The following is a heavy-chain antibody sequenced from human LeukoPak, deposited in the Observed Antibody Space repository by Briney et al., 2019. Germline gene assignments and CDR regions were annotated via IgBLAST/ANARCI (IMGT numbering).Heavy chain of an antibody. CDR2: IIPIYGTA. J-gene: IGHJ5*02. CDR3: ATHTGGYNYWWFDI. D-gene: IGHD5-24*01. CDR1: GGTFSNYP. Sequence: ASVKVSCKASGGTFSNYPSIWVRQAPGRGLEWLGGIIPIYGTANYAQMFQGRITLTAHESTATAYMELTSLTSDDTAMYFCATHTGGYNYWWFDIWGQGTLVTVSS. V-gene: IGHV1-69*13.